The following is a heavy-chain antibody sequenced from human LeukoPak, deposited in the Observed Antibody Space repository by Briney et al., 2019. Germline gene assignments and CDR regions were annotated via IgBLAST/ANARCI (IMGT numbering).Heavy chain of an antibody. D-gene: IGHD1-14*01. Sequence: SETLSLTCAVYGGSFSGYYCSWIRQPPGKGLEWIGEINHSGSTNYNPSLKSRVTISVDTSKNQFSLKLSSVTAADTAVYYCARGRYNVSYWGQGTLVTVSS. CDR2: INHSGST. J-gene: IGHJ4*02. CDR1: GGSFSGYY. CDR3: ARGRYNVSY. V-gene: IGHV4-34*01.